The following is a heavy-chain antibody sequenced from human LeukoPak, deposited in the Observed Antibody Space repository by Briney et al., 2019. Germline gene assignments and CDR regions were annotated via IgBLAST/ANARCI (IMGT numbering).Heavy chain of an antibody. V-gene: IGHV1-3*01. J-gene: IGHJ4*02. CDR1: EYTLTDHD. Sequence: ASVKVSCKASEYTLTDHDIHWVRQAPGQRLEWMGWISPGNGNTKYSQEFQGRVTITRDTSASAAYMELNSLTSEDTAIYYCANWAGTPAGYFSGPLDFWGQGTLVTVSS. D-gene: IGHD6-19*01. CDR2: ISPGNGNT. CDR3: ANWAGTPAGYFSGPLDF.